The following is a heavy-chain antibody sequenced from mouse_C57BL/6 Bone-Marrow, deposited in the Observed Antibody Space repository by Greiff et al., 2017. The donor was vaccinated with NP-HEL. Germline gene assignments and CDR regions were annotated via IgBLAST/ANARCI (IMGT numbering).Heavy chain of an antibody. CDR1: GYTFTDYN. J-gene: IGHJ3*01. CDR3: AREGFAY. V-gene: IGHV1-18*01. CDR2: INPNNGGT. Sequence: VVEPGASVKIPCKASGYTFTDYNMDWVKQSHGKSLEWIGDINPNNGGTIYNQKFKGKATLTVDKSSSTAYMELRSLTSEDTAVYYCAREGFAYWGQGTLVTVSA.